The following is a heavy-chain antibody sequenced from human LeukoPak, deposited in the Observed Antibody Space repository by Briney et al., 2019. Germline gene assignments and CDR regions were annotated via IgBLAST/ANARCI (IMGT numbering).Heavy chain of an antibody. CDR3: AREGAAAGTLDY. D-gene: IGHD6-13*01. J-gene: IGHJ4*02. CDR2: IYTSGST. Sequence: SETLSLTCTVSGGSISSYYWSWIRQPAGKGLEWIGRIYTSGSTNYNPSLKSRVTKSVDTSKNQFSLKLSSVTAADAAVYYCAREGAAAGTLDYWGQGTLVTVSS. V-gene: IGHV4-4*07. CDR1: GGSISSYY.